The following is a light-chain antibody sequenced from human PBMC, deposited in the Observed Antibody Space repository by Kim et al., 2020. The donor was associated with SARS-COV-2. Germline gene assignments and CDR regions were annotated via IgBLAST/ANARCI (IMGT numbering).Light chain of an antibody. CDR3: NSYTTTSTDV. Sequence: QSALTQPASVSGAPGQSLAISCTGTSSDVGAYNYVSWYQQHPGKAPKLLIYDVTNRPSGVSNRFSGSKSGNTASLTISGLQAEDEADYYCNSYTTTSTDVFGTGTKVTVL. J-gene: IGLJ1*01. CDR2: DVT. V-gene: IGLV2-14*03. CDR1: SSDVGAYNY.